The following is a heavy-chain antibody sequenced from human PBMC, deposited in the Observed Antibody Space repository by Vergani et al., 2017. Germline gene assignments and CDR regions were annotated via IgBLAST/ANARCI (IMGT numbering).Heavy chain of an antibody. CDR3: ARGLGYDSSGYYTPFDY. CDR1: GGSISSSSYY. D-gene: IGHD3-22*01. V-gene: IGHV4-39*07. CDR2: IYYSGST. J-gene: IGHJ4*02. Sequence: QLQLQESGPGLVKPSETLSLTCTVSGGSISSSSYYWGWIRQPPGKGLEWIGSIYYSGSTYYNPSLKSRVTISVDTSKNQFSLKLSSVTAADTAVYYCARGLGYDSSGYYTPFDYWGQGTLVTVSS.